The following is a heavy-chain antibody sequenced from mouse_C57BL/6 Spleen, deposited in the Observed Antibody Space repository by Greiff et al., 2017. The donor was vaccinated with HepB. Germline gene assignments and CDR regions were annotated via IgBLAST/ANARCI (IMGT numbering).Heavy chain of an antibody. D-gene: IGHD2-5*01. CDR2: IYPGDGDT. Sequence: VQLQQSGAELVKPGASVKISCKASGYAFSSYWMNWVKQRPGKGLEWIGQIYPGDGDTNYNGKFKGKATLTADKSSSTAYMQLSSLTSEDSAVYFCARSTPYYSNADYWGQGTTLTVSS. CDR1: GYAFSSYW. CDR3: ARSTPYYSNADY. J-gene: IGHJ2*01. V-gene: IGHV1-80*01.